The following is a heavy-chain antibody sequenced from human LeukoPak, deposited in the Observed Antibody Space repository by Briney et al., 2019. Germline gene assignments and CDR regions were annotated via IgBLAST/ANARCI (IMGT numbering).Heavy chain of an antibody. D-gene: IGHD4-11*01. CDR2: MNPKTGNT. J-gene: IGHJ3*02. CDR3: VRIDYSNAFDI. CDR1: GYTFTRYD. Sequence: GASVKVSCKASGYTFTRYDINWVRQDTGQGFEWMGWMNPKTGNTGSAQKLQGRVTISGNTSISTAYMELSSLRSEDTAVYYCVRIDYSNAFDIWGQGTMVTVSS. V-gene: IGHV1-8*03.